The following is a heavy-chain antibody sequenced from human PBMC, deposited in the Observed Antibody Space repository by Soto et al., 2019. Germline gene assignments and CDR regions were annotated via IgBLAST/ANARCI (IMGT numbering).Heavy chain of an antibody. D-gene: IGHD3-16*01. V-gene: IGHV1-18*01. CDR1: GYTFTSYG. J-gene: IGHJ6*03. Sequence: ASVKVSCKASGYTFTSYGISWVRQAPGQGLEWMGWISAYNGNTNYAQKLQGRVTMTTDTSTSTAYMELRSLRSDDTAVSYCARVYDYYYYLDVWGKGTTVTVSS. CDR3: ARVYDYYYYLDV. CDR2: ISAYNGNT.